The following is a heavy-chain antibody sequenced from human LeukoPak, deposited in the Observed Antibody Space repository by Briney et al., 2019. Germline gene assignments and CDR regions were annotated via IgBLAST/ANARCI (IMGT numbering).Heavy chain of an antibody. J-gene: IGHJ4*02. V-gene: IGHV1-2*02. CDR2: INPESGGT. D-gene: IGHD3-10*01. Sequence: ASVKVSCKASGYTFTGYYIHWVRPAPGQGLEWMGWINPESGGTKFAQNFQGRVTVTRDASITTVYMEVSRLRSDDTAVYYCAREYYYGSGSYYTHWGQGTLVTVSS. CDR3: AREYYYGSGSYYTH. CDR1: GYTFTGYY.